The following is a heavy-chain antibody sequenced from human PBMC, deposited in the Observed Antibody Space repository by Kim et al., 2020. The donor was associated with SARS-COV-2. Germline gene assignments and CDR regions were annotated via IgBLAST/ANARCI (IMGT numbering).Heavy chain of an antibody. CDR1: GGSFSGYY. V-gene: IGHV4-34*01. J-gene: IGHJ6*03. Sequence: SETLSLTCAVYGGSFSGYYWSWIRQPPGKGLEWIGEINHSGSTNYNPSLKSRVTISVDTSKNQFSLKLSSVTAADTAVYYCASISSSSSRTRRYYYYYMDVWGQGTTVTVSS. CDR3: ASISSSSSRTRRYYYYYMDV. D-gene: IGHD6-6*01. CDR2: INHSGST.